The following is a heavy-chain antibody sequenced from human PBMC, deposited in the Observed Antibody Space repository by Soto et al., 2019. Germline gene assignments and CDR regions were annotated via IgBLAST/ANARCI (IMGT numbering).Heavy chain of an antibody. CDR2: IYYEGSNK. J-gene: IGHJ4*02. D-gene: IGHD6-13*01. Sequence: GGSLRLSCAASGFTFSSYGMHWVRQAPGKGLEWVAVIYYEGSNKYYAESVKGRFTISRDNSKNTLYLQMNSLRAEDTAVFYCARSQYSSSWYPFDYWGQGTLVTVSS. V-gene: IGHV3-33*01. CDR1: GFTFSSYG. CDR3: ARSQYSSSWYPFDY.